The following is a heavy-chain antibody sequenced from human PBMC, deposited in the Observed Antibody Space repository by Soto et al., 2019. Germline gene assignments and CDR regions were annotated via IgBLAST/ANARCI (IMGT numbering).Heavy chain of an antibody. Sequence: PSETLSLTCTVSGGSISSSSHYWGWIRQPPGKGLEWIGSIYYSGSTYYNPSLKSRVTISVDTSKNQFSLKLSSVTAADTAVYYCARPERLDYYFDYWGQGTLVTVSS. CDR1: GGSISSSSHY. V-gene: IGHV4-39*01. D-gene: IGHD4-17*01. J-gene: IGHJ4*02. CDR2: IYYSGST. CDR3: ARPERLDYYFDY.